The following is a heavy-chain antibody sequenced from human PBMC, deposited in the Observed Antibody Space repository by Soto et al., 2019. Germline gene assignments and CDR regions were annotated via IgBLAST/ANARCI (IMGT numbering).Heavy chain of an antibody. CDR2: IWYDGSNK. CDR3: ARVGRYFDWPFDY. V-gene: IGHV3-33*01. D-gene: IGHD3-9*01. CDR1: GFTFSSYG. Sequence: VQLLESGGGLVQPGGSLRLSCAASGFTFSSYGMHWVRQAPGKGLEWVAVIWYDGSNKYYADSVKGRFTISRDNSKNTLYLQMNSLRAEDTAVYYCARVGRYFDWPFDYWGQGTLVTVSS. J-gene: IGHJ4*02.